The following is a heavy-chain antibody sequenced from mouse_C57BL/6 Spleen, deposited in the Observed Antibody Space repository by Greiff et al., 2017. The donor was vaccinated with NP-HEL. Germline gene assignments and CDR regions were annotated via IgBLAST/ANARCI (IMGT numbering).Heavy chain of an antibody. CDR3: ARRYYYGSSPSCDY. CDR2: INPYNGGT. Sequence: VQLQQSGPVLVKPGASVKMSCKASGYTFTDYYMNWVKQSHGKSLEWIGVINPYNGGTSYNQKFKGKATLTVDKSSSTAYMELNSLTSEDSAVYYCARRYYYGSSPSCDYWGQGTTLTVSS. CDR1: GYTFTDYY. D-gene: IGHD1-1*01. J-gene: IGHJ2*01. V-gene: IGHV1-19*01.